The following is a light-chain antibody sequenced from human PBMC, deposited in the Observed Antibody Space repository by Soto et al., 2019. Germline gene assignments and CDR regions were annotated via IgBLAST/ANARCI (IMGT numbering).Light chain of an antibody. J-gene: IGKJ1*01. V-gene: IGKV1-5*01. CDR2: DSS. CDR1: QSISSW. CDR3: QQYSSYSWT. Sequence: DIQMTQSPSTLSASVGDGVRITCRASQSISSWLAWYQQKPGKAPKLLIYDSSSLESGVPSRFSGSGSGTEFTLTISSLQPEDFATYHCQQYSSYSWTFGQGTKVDI.